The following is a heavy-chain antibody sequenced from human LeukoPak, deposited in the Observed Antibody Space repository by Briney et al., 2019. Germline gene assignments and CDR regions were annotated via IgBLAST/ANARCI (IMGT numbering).Heavy chain of an antibody. CDR3: ARGSIVGAWAMYYAFDI. Sequence: PGGSLRLSCAASGFTSSSYGMHWVRQAPGKGLEWVAVIWYDGSNKYYADSVKGRFTISRDNSKNTLYLQMNSLRAEDTAVYYCARGSIVGAWAMYYAFDIWGQGTMVTVSS. D-gene: IGHD1-26*01. CDR1: GFTSSSYG. J-gene: IGHJ3*02. V-gene: IGHV3-33*01. CDR2: IWYDGSNK.